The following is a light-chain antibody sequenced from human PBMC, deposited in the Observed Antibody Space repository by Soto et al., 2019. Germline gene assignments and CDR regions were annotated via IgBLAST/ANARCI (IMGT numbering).Light chain of an antibody. CDR2: RNN. V-gene: IGLV1-47*01. Sequence: QSVLTQPPSASGTPGQRVTISCSGSSSNIGRSYVFWYKQLPGTAPRLLIYRNNQRHSGDPDRFAGSKSGTGASLAISGLRSDDEAVYYCAAWDDSLSGVVFGGGTKLTVL. J-gene: IGLJ2*01. CDR1: SSNIGRSY. CDR3: AAWDDSLSGVV.